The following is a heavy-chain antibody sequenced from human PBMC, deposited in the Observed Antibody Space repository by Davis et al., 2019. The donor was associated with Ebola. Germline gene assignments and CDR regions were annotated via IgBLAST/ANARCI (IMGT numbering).Heavy chain of an antibody. J-gene: IGHJ4*02. CDR3: ARERGAGWRAASHQAYFDY. V-gene: IGHV1-69*10. D-gene: IGHD1-26*01. CDR1: GGTFSSYA. CDR2: IIPILGIA. Sequence: SVQVSCKASGGTFSSYAISWVRQAPGQGLEWMGGIIPILGIANYAQKFQGRVTITADESTSTAYMELSSLRSEDTAVYYCARERGAGWRAASHQAYFDYWGQGTLVTVSS.